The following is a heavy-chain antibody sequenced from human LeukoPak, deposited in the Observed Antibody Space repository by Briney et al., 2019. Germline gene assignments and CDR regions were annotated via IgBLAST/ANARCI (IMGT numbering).Heavy chain of an antibody. CDR3: ANDLGVPAAQRQGYYYGMDV. V-gene: IGHV3-30*18. Sequence: GGSLRLSCAASGFXFSSYSINWVRQAPGKGLEWVAVISYDGSYKSSADSVKGRFTISRDNSKNMLYLQMNSLRVEDTAVYYCANDLGVPAAQRQGYYYGMDVWGQGTTVTVSS. CDR1: GFXFSSYS. D-gene: IGHD2-2*01. J-gene: IGHJ6*02. CDR2: ISYDGSYK.